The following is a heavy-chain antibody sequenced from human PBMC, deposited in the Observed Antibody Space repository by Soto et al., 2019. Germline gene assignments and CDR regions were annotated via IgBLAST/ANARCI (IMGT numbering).Heavy chain of an antibody. CDR2: ISSSGSTI. CDR3: ARGSGSGSSGYVDAFDI. V-gene: IGHV3-48*03. J-gene: IGHJ3*02. CDR1: GFTFSSYE. D-gene: IGHD3-22*01. Sequence: EVQLVESGGGLVQPGGSLRLSCAASGFTFSSYEMNWVRQAPGKGLEWVSYISSSGSTIYYADSVKGRFTISRDNAKNSLYLQMNSLRAEDTAVYYCARGSGSGSSGYVDAFDIWGQGTMVTVSS.